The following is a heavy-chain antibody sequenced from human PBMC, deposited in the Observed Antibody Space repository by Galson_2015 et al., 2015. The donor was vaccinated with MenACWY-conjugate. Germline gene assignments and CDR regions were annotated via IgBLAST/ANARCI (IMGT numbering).Heavy chain of an antibody. CDR3: TRERDVGGSRWRFDP. J-gene: IGHJ5*02. D-gene: IGHD2-15*01. CDR2: IKCRTDGGTT. V-gene: IGHV3-15*01. CDR1: GLTFSNVW. Sequence: SLRLSCATSGLTFSNVWMSWVRQAPGKGLEWVARIKCRTDGGTTDYATPVKGRFTILRDDSTNTLYLQMNSLKIEDTAMYFCTRERDVGGSRWRFDPWGQGTLVTVSS.